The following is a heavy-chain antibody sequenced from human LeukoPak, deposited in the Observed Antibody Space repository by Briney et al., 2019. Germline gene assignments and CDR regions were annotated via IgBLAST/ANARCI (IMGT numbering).Heavy chain of an antibody. CDR3: ARGPRRERPRNWFDP. J-gene: IGHJ5*02. CDR2: INHDGST. Sequence: SETLSLTCAVYGGSFSGYYWNWIRQPPREGLEWIGEINHDGSTNYNPSLKSRVTISVDTSKNQFSLKVSSVTAADTAVYYCARGPRRERPRNWFDPWGQGTLVTVSS. CDR1: GGSFSGYY. V-gene: IGHV4-34*01. D-gene: IGHD6-6*01.